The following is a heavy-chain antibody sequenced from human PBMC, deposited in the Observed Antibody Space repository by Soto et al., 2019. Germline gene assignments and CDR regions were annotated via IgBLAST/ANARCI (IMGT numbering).Heavy chain of an antibody. Sequence: QVQLVQSGAEVKKPGTSVKVSCKASGYTFTSYGISWVRQAPGQGLEWMGWISGYNGNTNYAQKLQGRVTMTTDTTTSTAYKELRSLRSDETAVYYCARERGGGEAHFDYWGQGTLVTVSS. D-gene: IGHD3-16*01. J-gene: IGHJ4*02. CDR1: GYTFTSYG. V-gene: IGHV1-18*01. CDR2: ISGYNGNT. CDR3: ARERGGGEAHFDY.